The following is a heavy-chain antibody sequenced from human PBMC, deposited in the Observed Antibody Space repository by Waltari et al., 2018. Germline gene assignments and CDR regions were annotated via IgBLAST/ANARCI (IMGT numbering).Heavy chain of an antibody. CDR3: ARASSSYYFDY. J-gene: IGHJ4*02. CDR2: LAYDGSNK. CDR1: GFTVGPYA. V-gene: IGHV3-30-3*02. Sequence: QVQLVESGGGVVQPGGSLRLSGAVPGFTVGPYAVHWVRQDPGKGLEWVAVLAYDGSNKYYADSVKGRFTISRDNSKTTMFLQMNGLRPDDTAVYYCARASSSYYFDYWGQGTLVTVSS. D-gene: IGHD6-6*01.